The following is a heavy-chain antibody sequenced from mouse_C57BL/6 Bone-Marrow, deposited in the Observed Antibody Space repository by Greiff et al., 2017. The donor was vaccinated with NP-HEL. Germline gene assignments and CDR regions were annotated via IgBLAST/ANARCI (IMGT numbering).Heavy chain of an antibody. V-gene: IGHV1-69*01. J-gene: IGHJ2*01. D-gene: IGHD3-2*02. CDR2: IDPSDSYT. Sequence: VQLQQPGAELVMPGASVKLSCKASGYTFTSYWMHWVKQRPGQGLEWIGEIDPSDSYTNYNQKFKGKSTLTVDKSSSTAYMQLSSLTSEDSAVYYCARDSSGYVPFDYWGQGTTLTFSS. CDR3: ARDSSGYVPFDY. CDR1: GYTFTSYW.